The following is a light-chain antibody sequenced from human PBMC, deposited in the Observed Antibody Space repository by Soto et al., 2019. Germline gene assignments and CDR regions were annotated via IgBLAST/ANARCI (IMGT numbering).Light chain of an antibody. CDR2: RAS. V-gene: IGKV1-5*03. J-gene: IGKJ4*01. CDR1: QSISDW. CDR3: QHYKSYPFT. Sequence: DIQMTQSPSTLSASGGDRVSISCRASQSISDWLAWYQQKPGKAPKLLIYRASKLDSGVPSRFSGSGSETEFTLTISSLQPDDFATYYCQHYKSYPFTFGGGTKVQV.